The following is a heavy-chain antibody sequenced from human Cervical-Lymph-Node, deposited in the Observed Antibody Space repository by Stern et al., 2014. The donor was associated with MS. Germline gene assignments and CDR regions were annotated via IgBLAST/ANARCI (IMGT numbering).Heavy chain of an antibody. CDR1: GFSFTRYY. CDR2: RWNDGSNP. V-gene: IGHV3-33*01. Sequence: VQLVESGAGVVQPGRSLRLSCAASGFSFTRYYMHWVRQAPGQGLEWVALRWNDGSNPYYADSVTGRFTISRDNFKNTLYLQMNSRRAEDTAVYYCASAYSSSHYYFDYWGQGTLVTVSS. CDR3: ASAYSSSHYYFDY. D-gene: IGHD6-13*01. J-gene: IGHJ4*02.